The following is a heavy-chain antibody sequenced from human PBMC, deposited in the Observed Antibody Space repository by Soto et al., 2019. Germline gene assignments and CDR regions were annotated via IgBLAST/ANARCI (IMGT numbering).Heavy chain of an antibody. V-gene: IGHV3-33*08. J-gene: IGHJ6*02. CDR2: MSFDGSNK. CDR3: ARTVVAGPYYYYGMDV. D-gene: IGHD6-19*01. Sequence: RLSCAASGFTFRSYGMHWVRQAPGKGLEWVALMSFDGSNKYYPGSVKGRFTISRENAKNSLYLQMNSLRAGDTAVYYCARTVVAGPYYYYGMDVWGQGTTVTVSS. CDR1: GFTFRSYG.